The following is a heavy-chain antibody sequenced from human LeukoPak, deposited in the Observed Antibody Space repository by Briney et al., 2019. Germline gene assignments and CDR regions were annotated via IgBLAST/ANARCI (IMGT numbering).Heavy chain of an antibody. CDR2: INPSGGST. J-gene: IGHJ4*02. V-gene: IGHV1-46*01. CDR1: GYTFTSYY. Sequence: ASVKVSCKASGYTFTSYYMHWVRQAPGQGLEWMGIINPSGGSTSYAQKFQGRVTMTEDTSTDTAYMELSSLRSEDTAVYYCATDPGYSSSFFGWGQGTLVTVSS. D-gene: IGHD6-13*01. CDR3: ATDPGYSSSFFG.